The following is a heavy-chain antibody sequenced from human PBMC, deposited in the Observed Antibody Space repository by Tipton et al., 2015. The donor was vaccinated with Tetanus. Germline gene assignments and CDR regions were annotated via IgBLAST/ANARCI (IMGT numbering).Heavy chain of an antibody. Sequence: TLSLTCTVSGGSISSYYWSWIRQPPGKGLEWIGYIYYSGSTNYNPSLKSRVTISVDTSRNQFSLNLSSVTAADTAVYYCARDSRLFYAMDVWGQGATVAVSS. CDR3: ARDSRLFYAMDV. V-gene: IGHV4-59*01. D-gene: IGHD6-25*01. CDR2: IYYSGST. CDR1: GGSISSYY. J-gene: IGHJ6*02.